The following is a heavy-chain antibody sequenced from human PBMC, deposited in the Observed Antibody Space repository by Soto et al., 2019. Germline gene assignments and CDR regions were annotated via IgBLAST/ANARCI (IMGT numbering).Heavy chain of an antibody. CDR1: GYTFTSYA. Sequence: ASVKVSCKASGYTFTSYAMHWVRPAPGQRLAWMGWINAGNGNTKYSQKFQGRVTITRDTSASTAYMELSSLRSEDTAVYYCASSYSNYALIDYYYYGMDVWGQGTTVTVSS. V-gene: IGHV1-3*01. D-gene: IGHD4-4*01. J-gene: IGHJ6*02. CDR2: INAGNGNT. CDR3: ASSYSNYALIDYYYYGMDV.